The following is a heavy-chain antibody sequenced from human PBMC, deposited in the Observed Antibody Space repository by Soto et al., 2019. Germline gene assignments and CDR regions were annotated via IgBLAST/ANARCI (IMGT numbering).Heavy chain of an antibody. V-gene: IGHV3-23*01. CDR3: AAGKEASYYCCGFDV. J-gene: IGHJ6*01. Sequence: EVQVLESGGGLVQPGGSLRLSCAASGFTFSTYAMTWVRQAPGKGLEWVSAISGSGGRTYYADSVKGRCTISRDNSKNSLLLQKNGLKADARAGYYCAAGKEASYYCCGFDVWGQGTTVTVSS. CDR2: ISGSGGRT. CDR1: GFTFSTYA.